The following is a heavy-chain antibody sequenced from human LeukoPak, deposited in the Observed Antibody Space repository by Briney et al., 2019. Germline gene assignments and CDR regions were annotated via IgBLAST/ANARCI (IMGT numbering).Heavy chain of an antibody. V-gene: IGHV3-48*02. CDR2: ISSSISTV. CDR1: GFTFSTYS. D-gene: IGHD2-15*01. J-gene: IGHJ4*02. Sequence: GGSLRLSCAASGFTFSTYSMNWVRQAPGKGLEWVSYISSSISTVYYAGSVRGRFTISRDNAKNSLYLQMNSLRDEDTAVYYCARGCSPGTCSPFDYWGRGTLVTVSS. CDR3: ARGCSPGTCSPFDY.